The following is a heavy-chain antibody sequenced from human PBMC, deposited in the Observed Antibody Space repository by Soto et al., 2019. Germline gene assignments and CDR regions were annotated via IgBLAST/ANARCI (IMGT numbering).Heavy chain of an antibody. Sequence: QVQLVESGGGVVQPGRSLRLSCAASGFTFSSYAMHWVRQAPGKGLEWVAVISYDGSNKYYADSVKGRFTISRDNSKNTLYLQMNSLRAEDTAVYYCARSFYRGSYLDCWGQGTLVTVSS. CDR3: ARSFYRGSYLDC. J-gene: IGHJ4*02. CDR2: ISYDGSNK. V-gene: IGHV3-30-3*01. D-gene: IGHD1-26*01. CDR1: GFTFSSYA.